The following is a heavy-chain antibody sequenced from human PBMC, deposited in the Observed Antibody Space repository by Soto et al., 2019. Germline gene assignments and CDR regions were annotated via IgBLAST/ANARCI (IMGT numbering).Heavy chain of an antibody. Sequence: GESLKISCKGSGYSFTSYWISWVRQMPGKGLEWMGRIDPSDSYTNYSPSFQGHVTISADKSISTAYLQWSSLKASDTAMYYCARQPAVAGTLNYGMDVWGQGTTVTVSS. CDR2: IDPSDSYT. CDR3: ARQPAVAGTLNYGMDV. D-gene: IGHD6-19*01. J-gene: IGHJ6*02. V-gene: IGHV5-10-1*01. CDR1: GYSFTSYW.